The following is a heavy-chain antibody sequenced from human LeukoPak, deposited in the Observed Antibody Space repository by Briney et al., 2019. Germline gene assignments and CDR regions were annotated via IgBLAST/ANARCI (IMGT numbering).Heavy chain of an antibody. CDR1: GGSISSSSYY. CDR2: IYYSGST. V-gene: IGHV4-39*07. Sequence: SETLSLTCTVSGGSISSSSYYWGWIRQPPGKGLEWIGSIYYSGSTYYNPSLKSRVTISVDTSKNQFSLKLSSVTAADTAVYYCAGFVFRYFKRGYPANFDYWGQGALVTVSS. J-gene: IGHJ4*02. CDR3: AGFVFRYFKRGYPANFDY. D-gene: IGHD3-9*01.